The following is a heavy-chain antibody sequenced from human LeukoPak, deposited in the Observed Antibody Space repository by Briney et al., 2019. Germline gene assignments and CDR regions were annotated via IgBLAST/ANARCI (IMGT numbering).Heavy chain of an antibody. D-gene: IGHD3-10*01. CDR1: GGTFSSYA. CDR3: ARHMGLYYYGSGALGFDY. J-gene: IGHJ4*02. V-gene: IGHV1-69*05. Sequence: SVKVSCKASGGTFSSYAISWVRQAPGQGLEWMGGIIPIFGTANYARKFQGRVTITTDESTSTAYMELSSLRSEDTAVYYCARHMGLYYYGSGALGFDYWGQGTLVTVSS. CDR2: IIPIFGTA.